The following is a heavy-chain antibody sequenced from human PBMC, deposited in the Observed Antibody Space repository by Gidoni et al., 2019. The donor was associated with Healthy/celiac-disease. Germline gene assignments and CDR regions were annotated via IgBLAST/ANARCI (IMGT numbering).Heavy chain of an antibody. Sequence: QVQLQESGPGLVKPSETLSLTCTVSGGSISSYYWSWIRQPPGKGLEWIGYIYYSGSTNYNPYLKSRVTISVDTSKNQFSLKLSSVTAADTAVYYCARGDYDILTGYLVDYWGQGTLVTVSS. J-gene: IGHJ4*02. D-gene: IGHD3-9*01. CDR2: IYYSGST. CDR1: GGSISSYY. CDR3: ARGDYDILTGYLVDY. V-gene: IGHV4-59*01.